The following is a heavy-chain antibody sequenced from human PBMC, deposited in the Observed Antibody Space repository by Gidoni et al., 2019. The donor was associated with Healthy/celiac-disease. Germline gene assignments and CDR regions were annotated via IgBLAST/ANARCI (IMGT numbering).Heavy chain of an antibody. V-gene: IGHV3-15*01. J-gene: IGHJ6*02. Sequence: VQLLESGGGLVTPGGTLGLSCASPGFTFSNAWMSWGRQAPGKGLEWVGHKSKTDGGTTDYAAPVKGRFTISRDDSKNTLYLQMNSLKTEDAAVYYCTTQRFEYYYGMDVWGQGTTVTVSS. D-gene: IGHD3-16*01. CDR2: KSKTDGGTT. CDR1: GFTFSNAW. CDR3: TTQRFEYYYGMDV.